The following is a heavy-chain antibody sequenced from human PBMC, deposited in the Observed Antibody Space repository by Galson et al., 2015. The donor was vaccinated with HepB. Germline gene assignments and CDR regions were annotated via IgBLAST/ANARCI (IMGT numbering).Heavy chain of an antibody. Sequence: SVKVSCKASGYTFTNYAMQWVRQAPGQRLDWMGWINAGYGDTRYSQKFQGRVTFTRDTSATTVYMELSSLRSEDTAVYHCARALTRLGSGSLLGYWGQGTLVTVSS. CDR3: ARALTRLGSGSLLGY. CDR2: INAGYGDT. CDR1: GYTFTNYA. V-gene: IGHV1-3*01. D-gene: IGHD3-10*01. J-gene: IGHJ4*02.